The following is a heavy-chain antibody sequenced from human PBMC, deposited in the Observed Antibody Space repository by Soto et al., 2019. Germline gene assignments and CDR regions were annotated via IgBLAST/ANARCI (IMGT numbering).Heavy chain of an antibody. D-gene: IGHD5-12*01. CDR3: ARVGSGYDLYYFDY. CDR2: ISAYNDNT. J-gene: IGHJ4*02. CDR1: GYTFISYG. Sequence: QVQLVQSGAEVKKPGASVKVSCKASGYTFISYGISWVRQAPGQGLEWMGWISAYNDNTHYAQRLXGXVXXTTDTSTSTAYMELRSLRSDDTAVYSCARVGSGYDLYYFDYWGQGTLVTVSS. V-gene: IGHV1-18*01.